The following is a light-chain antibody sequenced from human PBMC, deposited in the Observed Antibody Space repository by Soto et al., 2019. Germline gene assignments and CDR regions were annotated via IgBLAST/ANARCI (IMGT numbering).Light chain of an antibody. CDR1: HSVSTN. V-gene: IGKV3-15*01. Sequence: EILMTQSPATLSVSPGERATLSCRASHSVSTNLAWYQQKPGQAPRLLIFGASTRATGIPARFSGSGSGTEFTLTISSLQSDDFAVCYCQQYTNGPPWTFGQGTKVDMK. CDR2: GAS. CDR3: QQYTNGPPWT. J-gene: IGKJ1*01.